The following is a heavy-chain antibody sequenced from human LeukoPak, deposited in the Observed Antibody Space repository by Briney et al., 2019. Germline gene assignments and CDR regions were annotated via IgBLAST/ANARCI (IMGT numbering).Heavy chain of an antibody. V-gene: IGHV4-59*08. D-gene: IGHD5-12*01. CDR3: ARHSRLRTEHFDY. Sequence: SETLSLTCTVSGGSNSSYCWSWIRQPPGKGLEWIGYIYYSGSTNYNPSLKSRVTISVDTSKNQFSLKLSSATAADMAVYYCARHSRLRTEHFDYWGQGTLVTVSS. CDR2: IYYSGST. CDR1: GGSNSSYC. J-gene: IGHJ4*02.